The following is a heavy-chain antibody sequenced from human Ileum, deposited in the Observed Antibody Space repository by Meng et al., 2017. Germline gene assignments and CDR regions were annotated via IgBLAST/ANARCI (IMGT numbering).Heavy chain of an antibody. J-gene: IGHJ4*02. CDR2: IYSGGNT. V-gene: IGHV3-66*04. Sequence: EVQLVASGGGLVQPGGSLRLSCAASEFTVSNNYMIWVRQAPGKGLEWVSLIYSGGNTKYADSVKGRFTISRDNSKNTLYLQMNSLRAEDTAVYYCAGHTELDCWGQGALVTVSS. CDR3: AGHTELDC. CDR1: EFTVSNNY.